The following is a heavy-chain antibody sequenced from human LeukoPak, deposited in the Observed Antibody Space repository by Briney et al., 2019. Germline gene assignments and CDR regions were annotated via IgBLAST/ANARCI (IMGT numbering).Heavy chain of an antibody. V-gene: IGHV1-69*01. CDR1: GGTFSSYA. CDR2: IIPIFGTA. CDR3: ARRGMGTMVRGVITIDY. D-gene: IGHD3-10*01. Sequence: SVKVSCKASGGTFSSYAISWVRQAPGQGLEWMGGIIPIFGTANYAQKFQGRVTITADESTSTAYMELSSLRSEDTAVYYCARRGMGTMVRGVITIDYWGQGTLVTVSS. J-gene: IGHJ4*02.